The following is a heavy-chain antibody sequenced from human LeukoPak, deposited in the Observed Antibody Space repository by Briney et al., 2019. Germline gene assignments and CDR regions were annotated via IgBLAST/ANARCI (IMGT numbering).Heavy chain of an antibody. V-gene: IGHV3-23*01. Sequence: GGSLRLSCAASGFTFSSYAMSWVRQAPGKGLEWVSAISGSGGSTYYADSVKGRFTISRDNSKNTLHLQMNSLRAEDTAVYYCATHYGSGSYQLWGQGALVTVSS. J-gene: IGHJ4*02. CDR2: ISGSGGST. CDR3: ATHYGSGSYQL. CDR1: GFTFSSYA. D-gene: IGHD3-10*01.